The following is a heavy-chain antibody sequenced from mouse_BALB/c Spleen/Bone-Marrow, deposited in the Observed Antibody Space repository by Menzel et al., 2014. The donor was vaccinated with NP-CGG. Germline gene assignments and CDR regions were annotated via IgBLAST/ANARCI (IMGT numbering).Heavy chain of an antibody. CDR2: ISNGGGST. CDR3: ARRGYYFDY. V-gene: IGHV5-12-2*01. J-gene: IGHJ2*01. CDR1: GFTFSSYT. Sequence: EVQLVESGGGLVQPGGSLKLSCAASGFTFSSYTMSWVRQTPEKRLEWVAYISNGGGSTYYPDTVKGRFTISRDNAKNTLYLQMSSLKSEDTAMYYCARRGYYFDYRGQGTTLTVSS.